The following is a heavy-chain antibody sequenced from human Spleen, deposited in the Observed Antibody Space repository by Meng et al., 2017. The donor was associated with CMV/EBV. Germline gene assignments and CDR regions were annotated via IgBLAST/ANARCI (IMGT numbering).Heavy chain of an antibody. D-gene: IGHD3-3*01. Sequence: ETLYLTCTVSGGSISSSSDYWGWIRQPPGKGLEWIGTIYYSGTPYYNPSLKTRVTISVDTSKNQFSLKLNSLTAADTAVYYCARVKIFGVVFTSWGQGTLVTVSS. V-gene: IGHV4-39*07. J-gene: IGHJ5*02. CDR1: GGSISSSSDY. CDR3: ARVKIFGVVFTS. CDR2: IYYSGTP.